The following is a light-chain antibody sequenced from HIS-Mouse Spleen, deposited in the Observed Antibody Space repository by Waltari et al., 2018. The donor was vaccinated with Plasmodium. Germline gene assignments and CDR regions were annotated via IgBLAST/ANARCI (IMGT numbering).Light chain of an antibody. Sequence: EIVMTQSPATLSVSPGERATLSCRASQSVSSNLAWYQQKPGQAPRLLIYGASTRTTGIQSRFSVSGSGTEFTLTISSLQSEDFAVYYCQQYNNWPYTFGQGTKLEIK. CDR2: GAS. J-gene: IGKJ2*01. CDR1: QSVSSN. CDR3: QQYNNWPYT. V-gene: IGKV3-15*01.